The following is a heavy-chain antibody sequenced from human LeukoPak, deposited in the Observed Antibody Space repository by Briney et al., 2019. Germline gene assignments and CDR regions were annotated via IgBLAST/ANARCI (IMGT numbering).Heavy chain of an antibody. CDR1: GYTFTGYY. CDR2: INPNSGGT. J-gene: IGHJ1*01. CDR3: ASSYYYDSSGPPYFQH. V-gene: IGHV1-2*02. D-gene: IGHD3-22*01. Sequence: ASVKVSCKASGYTFTGYYMHWVRQAPGQGLEWMGWINPNSGGTNYAQKFQGRVTVTRDTSISTAYMELSRLRSDDTAVYYCASSYYYDSSGPPYFQHWGQGTLVTVSS.